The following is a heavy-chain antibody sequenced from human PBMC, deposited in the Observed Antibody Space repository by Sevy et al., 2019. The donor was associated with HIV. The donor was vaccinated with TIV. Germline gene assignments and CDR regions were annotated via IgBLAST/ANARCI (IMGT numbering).Heavy chain of an antibody. CDR3: ARGYASGSYWVY. CDR2: INRGGST. J-gene: IGHJ4*02. V-gene: IGHV4-34*01. D-gene: IGHD3-10*01. CDR1: GGPFSGHY. Sequence: SETLSLTCAVYGGPFSGHYWSWIRQPPGKGLEWIGEINRGGSTNYNPSLKSRITISLDTSKNQFSLKLGFVTAADTAVYYCARGYASGSYWVYWGQGTLVTVSS.